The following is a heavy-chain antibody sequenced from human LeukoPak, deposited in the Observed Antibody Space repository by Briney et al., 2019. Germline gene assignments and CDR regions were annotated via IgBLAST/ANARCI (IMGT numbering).Heavy chain of an antibody. CDR3: AKDRGYSSSWGPQYYFDY. J-gene: IGHJ4*02. Sequence: TGGSLRLSCAASGFTFSSYAMSWVRQAPGKGLEWVSAISGSGGSTYYADSVKGRFTISRDNSKNTLYLQMNSLRVEDTAVYYCAKDRGYSSSWGPQYYFDYWGQGTLVTVSS. CDR2: ISGSGGST. D-gene: IGHD6-13*01. CDR1: GFTFSSYA. V-gene: IGHV3-23*01.